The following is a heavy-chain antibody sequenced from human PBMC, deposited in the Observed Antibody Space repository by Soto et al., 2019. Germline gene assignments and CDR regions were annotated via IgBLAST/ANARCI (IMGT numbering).Heavy chain of an antibody. Sequence: SETLSLTCAVSGASVCSTYWWSWVRQPPGKGPEWIGEINHRGSANYNPSLKSRVTISVDISKSQFSLRLTSVTAADTAVYYCARYNAASGTYYFDFWGQGALVTVS. CDR3: ARYNAASGTYYFDF. V-gene: IGHV4-4*02. J-gene: IGHJ4*02. CDR1: GASVCSTYW. D-gene: IGHD6-13*01. CDR2: INHRGSA.